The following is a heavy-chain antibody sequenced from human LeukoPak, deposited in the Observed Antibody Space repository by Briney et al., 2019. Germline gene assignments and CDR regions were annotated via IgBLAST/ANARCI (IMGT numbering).Heavy chain of an antibody. D-gene: IGHD3-22*01. CDR1: GFTFSDYY. V-gene: IGHV3-11*03. J-gene: IGHJ4*02. Sequence: PGGSLRLPCAASGFTFSDYYMTWIRQAPGKGLEWVSYISGGSSYTNYADSVKGRFTISRDNAKNSLYLQMNSLRAEDTAVYYCASRGDTSGYYYFDYWGQGTLVTVSS. CDR2: ISGGSSYT. CDR3: ASRGDTSGYYYFDY.